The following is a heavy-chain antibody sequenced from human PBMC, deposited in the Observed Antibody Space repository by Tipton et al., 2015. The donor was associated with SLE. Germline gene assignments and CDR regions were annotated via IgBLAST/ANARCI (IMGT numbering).Heavy chain of an antibody. CDR1: GFTFSNAW. CDR3: TTDQVYMDYYYHMDV. CDR2: IKSKTDGGTT. J-gene: IGHJ6*03. D-gene: IGHD3-10*01. V-gene: IGHV3-15*01. Sequence: SLRLSCAASGFTFSNAWMSWVRQAPGKGLEWVGRIKSKTDGGTTDYAAPVKGRFTISRDDSKNTLYLQMNSLKTEDTAVYYCTTDQVYMDYYYHMDVWGKGTTVTVSS.